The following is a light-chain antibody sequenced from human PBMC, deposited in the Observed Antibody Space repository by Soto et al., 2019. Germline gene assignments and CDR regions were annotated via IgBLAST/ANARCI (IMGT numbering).Light chain of an antibody. CDR3: QQANSFPIT. V-gene: IGKV1-12*01. CDR2: AAS. CDR1: QGISTY. Sequence: DIQLTQSPSTLSASLGDRVTITCRASQGISTYLNWYQQKPGKAPKLLIYAASSLQSGVPSRFSGSGSGTDFTLTISSLQPEDFATYYCQQANSFPITFGQGTRLEIK. J-gene: IGKJ5*01.